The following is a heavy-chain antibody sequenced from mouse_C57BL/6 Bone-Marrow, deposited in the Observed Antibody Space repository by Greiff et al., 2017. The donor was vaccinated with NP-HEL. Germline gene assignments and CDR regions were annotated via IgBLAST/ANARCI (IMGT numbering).Heavy chain of an antibody. CDR1: GFTFSDYG. CDR3: ARHGEGPAIVTTSNYYAIGY. Sequence: EVQLVESGGGLVQPGGSLKLSCAASGFTFSDYGMAWVRQAPRKGPEWVAFISNLAYSIYYADTVTGRFTISRENAKNTLYLELSSLRSEDTAMYYCARHGEGPAIVTTSNYYAIGYWGQGTSVTVAS. J-gene: IGHJ4*01. CDR2: ISNLAYSI. D-gene: IGHD2-5*01. V-gene: IGHV5-15*01.